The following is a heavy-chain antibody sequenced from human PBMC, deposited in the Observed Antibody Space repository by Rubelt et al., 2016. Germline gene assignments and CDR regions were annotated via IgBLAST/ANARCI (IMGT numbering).Heavy chain of an antibody. CDR1: GGSFRGYY. CDR2: INHSGST. CDR3: ARRRRYSGSSYWYFDL. J-gene: IGHJ2*01. Sequence: QVQLQQWGAGLLKPSETLSLTCAVYGGSFRGYYWSWIRQPPGKGLEWIGEINHSGSTNYNPSLKSRVTIAVDTSKNQFSLKLSSVTAADTAVYYCARRRRYSGSSYWYFDLWGRGTLVTVSS. D-gene: IGHD1-26*01. V-gene: IGHV4-34*01.